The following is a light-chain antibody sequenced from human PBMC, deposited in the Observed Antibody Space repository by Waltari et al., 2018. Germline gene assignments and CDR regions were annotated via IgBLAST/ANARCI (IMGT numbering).Light chain of an antibody. CDR3: QQYDGSVLP. J-gene: IGKJ4*01. Sequence: IVLTQSPDTLSLSPWQRATLSCRPSQTINNNFLVWYQQKPGQAPSLIIHGASSRATGFPDRFSGSGSGTDFTLTISSLEPEDFAVYYCQQYDGSVLPFGGGTKVEI. CDR1: QTINNNF. CDR2: GAS. V-gene: IGKV3-20*01.